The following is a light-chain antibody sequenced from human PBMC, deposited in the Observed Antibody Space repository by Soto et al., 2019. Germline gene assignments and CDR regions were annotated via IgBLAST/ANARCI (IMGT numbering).Light chain of an antibody. Sequence: QSALTQPASVSGSPGQSITISCTGTSNDVGGYNYVSWYQQHPGKAPNLLIYEVSNRHSGVSNRFSGSKSGNTASLTISGLQAEDEADYYCRSFTNKEARVFGGGTKLTVL. J-gene: IGLJ3*02. CDR3: RSFTNKEARV. V-gene: IGLV2-14*01. CDR1: SNDVGGYNY. CDR2: EVS.